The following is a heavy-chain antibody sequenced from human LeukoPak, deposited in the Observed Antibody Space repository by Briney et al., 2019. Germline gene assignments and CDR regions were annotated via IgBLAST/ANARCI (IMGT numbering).Heavy chain of an antibody. J-gene: IGHJ1*01. CDR3: ARGLVVTARGYFQH. V-gene: IGHV4-34*01. D-gene: IGHD2-21*02. CDR2: INQSGST. CDR1: GGSFSGYY. Sequence: SETLSLTCAVYGGSFSGYYWSWIRQPPGKGLEWIGEINQSGSTNYNPSLKSRVTISVDTSKNQFSLKLSSVTAADTAVYYCARGLVVTARGYFQHWGQGTLVTVSS.